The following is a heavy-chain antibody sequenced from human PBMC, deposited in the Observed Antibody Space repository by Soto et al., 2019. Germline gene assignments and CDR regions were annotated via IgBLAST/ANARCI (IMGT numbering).Heavy chain of an antibody. CDR3: ARGGPHDGPNWYFDL. CDR1: GGSISSGGYY. CDR2: IYYSGST. D-gene: IGHD1-1*01. J-gene: IGHJ2*01. Sequence: QVQLQESGPGLVKPSQTLSLTCTVSGGSISSGGYYWSWIRQHPGKGLEWIGYIYYSGSTYYNPSLKSRVTISVDTSKNPFSLKLSSVTAADTAVYYCARGGPHDGPNWYFDLWGRGTLVTVSS. V-gene: IGHV4-31*03.